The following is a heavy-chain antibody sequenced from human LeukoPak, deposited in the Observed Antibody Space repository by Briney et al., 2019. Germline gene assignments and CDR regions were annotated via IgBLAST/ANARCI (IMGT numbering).Heavy chain of an antibody. CDR2: ISAYSGNT. CDR3: ARDIRDGYSD. J-gene: IGHJ4*02. D-gene: IGHD5-24*01. V-gene: IGHV1-18*04. Sequence: LRASVKVSCKASGYTFTGYYMHWVRQAPGQGLEWMGWISAYSGNTNYAQKLQGRVTMTTDTSTSTAYMELRSLRSDDTAVYYCARDIRDGYSDWGQGTLVTVSS. CDR1: GYTFTGYY.